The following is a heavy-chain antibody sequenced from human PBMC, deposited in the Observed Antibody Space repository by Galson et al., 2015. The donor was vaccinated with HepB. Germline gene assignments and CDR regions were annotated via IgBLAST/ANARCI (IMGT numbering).Heavy chain of an antibody. D-gene: IGHD3-22*01. CDR3: ARERGIVVVTTGAFDI. CDR1: GFTFSDYY. Sequence: SLRLSCAASGFTFSDYYMSWIRQAPGKGLEWVSYISSSSSYTNYADSVKGRFTISRDNAKNSLHVQVNSLRAEDTAVYYCARERGIVVVTTGAFDIWGQGTMVTVSS. CDR2: ISSSSSYT. J-gene: IGHJ3*02. V-gene: IGHV3-11*05.